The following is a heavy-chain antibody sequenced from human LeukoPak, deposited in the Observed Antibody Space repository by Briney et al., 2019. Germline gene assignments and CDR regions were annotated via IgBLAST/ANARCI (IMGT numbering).Heavy chain of an antibody. CDR3: VSPTADYPFLYYFDS. J-gene: IGHJ4*02. CDR2: ISSDGNSK. Sequence: SCKASGYTFTGYYMHWVRQAPGKGLEWVAVISSDGNSKNFALSVKGRFAIPRDNSKNTLFLQMNNLRSEDTALYYCVSPTADYPFLYYFDSWGQGTLVTVSS. CDR1: GYTFTGYY. V-gene: IGHV3-30*09. D-gene: IGHD5-12*01.